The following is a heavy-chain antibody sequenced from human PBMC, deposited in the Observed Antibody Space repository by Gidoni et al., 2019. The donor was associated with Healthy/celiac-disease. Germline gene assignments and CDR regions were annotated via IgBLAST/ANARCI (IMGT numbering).Heavy chain of an antibody. J-gene: IGHJ4*02. CDR2: IYYSGST. Sequence: QVQLQESGPGLVKPSQTLSLTCTVSGCSISSGGYYWSWIRQHPGKGLEWIGYIYYSGSTYYNPSLKSRVTISVDTSKNQFSLKLSSVTAADTAVYYCARGIYLTYYFDYWGQGTLVTVSS. CDR1: GCSISSGGYY. D-gene: IGHD2-2*02. CDR3: ARGIYLTYYFDY. V-gene: IGHV4-31*03.